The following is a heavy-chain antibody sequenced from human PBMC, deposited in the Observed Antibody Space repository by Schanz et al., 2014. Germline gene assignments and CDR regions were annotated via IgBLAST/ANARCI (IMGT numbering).Heavy chain of an antibody. J-gene: IGHJ3*02. V-gene: IGHV1-18*04. Sequence: QVQLVQSGSEVKKPGASVKVSCKASGYTFPSYGISWVRQAPGQGLEWMGWINVYNGDTKVEKTFQDRVTLTTDTSTRTAYRQLRSLRADYTAVYYCARNIIATARAYDIWGQGTMVTVSS. CDR1: GYTFPSYG. CDR2: INVYNGDT. CDR3: ARNIIATARAYDI. D-gene: IGHD6-13*01.